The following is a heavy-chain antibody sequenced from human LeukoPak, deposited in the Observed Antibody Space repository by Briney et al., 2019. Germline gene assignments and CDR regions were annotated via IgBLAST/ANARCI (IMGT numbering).Heavy chain of an antibody. Sequence: GGSLRLSCVASGFTFTSYTMNWVRQAPGKGLEWVSSISSSSSYIYYADSVKGRFTISRDNAKNSLYLQMNSLRAEDTAVYYCARDSGSGRPYYFDSWGQGTLVTVSS. CDR3: ARDSGSGRPYYFDS. CDR1: GFTFTSYT. CDR2: ISSSSSYI. V-gene: IGHV3-21*01. D-gene: IGHD3-10*01. J-gene: IGHJ4*02.